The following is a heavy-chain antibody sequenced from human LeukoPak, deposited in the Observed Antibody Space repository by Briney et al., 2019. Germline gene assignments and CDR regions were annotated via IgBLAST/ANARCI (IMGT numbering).Heavy chain of an antibody. CDR1: GGSISSGDYY. CDR3: GSDQRQIGAFDI. D-gene: IGHD2-15*01. Sequence: SETLSLTCTVSGGSISSGDYYWSWIRQPPGKGLEWIGYIYYSGSTYHNPFLKSRVTISVDTSKNQFSLKLSSVTAADTAVYYCGSDQRQIGAFDIWGQGTMVTVSS. J-gene: IGHJ3*02. CDR2: IYYSGST. V-gene: IGHV4-30-4*08.